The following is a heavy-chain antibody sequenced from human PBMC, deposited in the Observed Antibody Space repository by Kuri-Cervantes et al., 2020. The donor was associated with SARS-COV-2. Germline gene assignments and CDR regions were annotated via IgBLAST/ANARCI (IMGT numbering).Heavy chain of an antibody. CDR1: GFTFSSYG. Sequence: GESLKISCAASGFTFSSYGMHWVRQAPGKGLEWVAVIWYDGSNKYYADSVKGRFTISRDNSRNTVFLQMDSLRAEDTAVYYCARDSGTLRYSYFDYWGLGALVTVSS. CDR3: ARDSGTLRYSYFDY. D-gene: IGHD3-9*01. CDR2: IWYDGSNK. V-gene: IGHV3-33*01. J-gene: IGHJ4*02.